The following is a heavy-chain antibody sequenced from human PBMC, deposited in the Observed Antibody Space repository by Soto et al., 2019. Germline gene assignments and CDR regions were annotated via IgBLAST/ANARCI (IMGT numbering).Heavy chain of an antibody. CDR3: ARDPSGNQAFDY. D-gene: IGHD3-10*01. Sequence: QVQLQESGPGLVKPSGTLSLTCAVSGGSISGNNWWNWVRQPPGKGLEWIGEIYHSGSTNYNPSLKSRVTISVDKSKNQFSLKPNSVTAADTAVYYCARDPSGNQAFDYWGQGTLVTVSS. CDR2: IYHSGST. CDR1: GGSISGNNW. V-gene: IGHV4-4*02. J-gene: IGHJ4*02.